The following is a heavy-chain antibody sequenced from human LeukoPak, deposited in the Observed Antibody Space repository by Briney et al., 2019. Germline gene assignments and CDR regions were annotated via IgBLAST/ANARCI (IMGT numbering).Heavy chain of an antibody. V-gene: IGHV3-30*18. CDR1: GFTFSSYC. D-gene: IGHD2-2*01. Sequence: PRGSLRLSCAASGFTFSSYCMHWVRQAPGKGLGWDAVISYDGSNKYYADSVKGRFTISRDNSKNTLYLQMNSLRAEDTAVYYCAKDSCSSNSCPIEYWGQGTLVTVSS. J-gene: IGHJ4*02. CDR3: AKDSCSSNSCPIEY. CDR2: ISYDGSNK.